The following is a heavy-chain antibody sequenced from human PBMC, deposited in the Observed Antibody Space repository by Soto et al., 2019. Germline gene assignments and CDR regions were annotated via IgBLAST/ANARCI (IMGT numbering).Heavy chain of an antibody. J-gene: IGHJ4*02. CDR1: GDSVSSKSAA. CDR2: TYYRSKWSS. CDR3: ARTVDYLVDY. Sequence: PSQTLSLTCAISGDSVSSKSAAWHWIRQSPSRGLEWLGRTYYRSKWSSNYAVSVKSRITINPDTSKNQFSLQLRSVTPDDTAMYYCARTVDYLVDYWGQGTLVIVSA. D-gene: IGHD5-12*01. V-gene: IGHV6-1*01.